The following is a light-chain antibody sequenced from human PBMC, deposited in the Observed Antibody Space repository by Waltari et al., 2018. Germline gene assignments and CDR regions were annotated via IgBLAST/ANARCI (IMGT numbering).Light chain of an antibody. CDR1: QGISSW. V-gene: IGKV1-12*01. J-gene: IGKJ4*01. Sequence: DIQMTQSPSSVSASVGDRVTITCRASQGISSWLAWYQQKPGKAPKLLIYAASTLQSGVPVRFTGNVSGTDFTLTITSLQPEDFATYYCQQSNSFPRAFGGGTKVEIK. CDR2: AAS. CDR3: QQSNSFPRA.